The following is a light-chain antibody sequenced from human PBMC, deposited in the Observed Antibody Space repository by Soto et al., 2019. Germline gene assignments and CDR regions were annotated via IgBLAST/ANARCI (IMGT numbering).Light chain of an antibody. CDR2: ERD. CDR3: CSFTSRRTNV. Sequence: VLTQPASVSGSPGQSITISCTGTSSDFGSYDFVSWYQQHPGKVPKLIIYERDKRPSGLSNPFSGSKSGNTASLTVSWFQAEDEADYYCCSFTSRRTNVFGTVTKVTV. CDR1: SSDFGSYDF. J-gene: IGLJ1*01. V-gene: IGLV2-23*01.